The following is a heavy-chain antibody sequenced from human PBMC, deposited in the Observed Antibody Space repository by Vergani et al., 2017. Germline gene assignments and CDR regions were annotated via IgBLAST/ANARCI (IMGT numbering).Heavy chain of an antibody. Sequence: QLQLQESGPGLVKPSETLSLTCTVSGGSISSSSYYWGWIRQPPGKGLEWIGSIYYSGRTYYNPSLKSRVTISVDTSKNQFSLKLSSVTAADTAVYYCARQGKQLLDYWGQGTLVTVSS. J-gene: IGHJ4*02. CDR1: GGSISSSSYY. CDR3: ARQGKQLLDY. V-gene: IGHV4-39*01. D-gene: IGHD6-13*01. CDR2: IYYSGRT.